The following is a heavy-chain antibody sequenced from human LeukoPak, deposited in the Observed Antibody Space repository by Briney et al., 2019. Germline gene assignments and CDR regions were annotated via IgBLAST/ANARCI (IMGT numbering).Heavy chain of an antibody. D-gene: IGHD5-24*01. V-gene: IGHV4-59*01. CDR2: THYSGRT. J-gene: IGHJ3*02. CDR1: GASINSNY. CDR3: ARGRWLPNAFDM. Sequence: SETLSLTCTVSGASINSNYWDWIGQPPGKGLVWIGYTHYSGRTDYNPSLKSRVNISVDTSKHQFSMKLKSVTAADAAVYFCARGRWLPNAFDMGGKGTMVTVFS.